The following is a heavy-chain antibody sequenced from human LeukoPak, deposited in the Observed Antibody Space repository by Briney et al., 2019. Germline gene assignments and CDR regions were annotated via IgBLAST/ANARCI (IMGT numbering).Heavy chain of an antibody. Sequence: GGSLRLSCAASGFKFDDYAIHWVRQPPGKGLEWLSIISWNAGFTDYADSVKGRFTVSRDNVKNSLFLDMSSLRPEDTAFYYCAKVRGTYSSHSYFDSWGQGTLVTVSS. D-gene: IGHD6-19*01. CDR1: GFKFDDYA. J-gene: IGHJ4*02. CDR2: ISWNAGFT. V-gene: IGHV3-9*01. CDR3: AKVRGTYSSHSYFDS.